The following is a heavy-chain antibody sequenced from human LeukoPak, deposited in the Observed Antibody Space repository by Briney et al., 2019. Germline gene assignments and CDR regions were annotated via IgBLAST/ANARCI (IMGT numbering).Heavy chain of an antibody. CDR1: GYTFTSYY. Sequence: VASVKVSCKASGYTFTSYYMHWVRQAPGQGLEWMGWINPNSGGTNYAQKFRGRVTMTRDTSISTAYMELSRLRSDDTAVYYCARGIPDIVVVPAAEGWFDPWGQGTLVTVSS. V-gene: IGHV1-2*02. CDR2: INPNSGGT. J-gene: IGHJ5*02. D-gene: IGHD2-2*01. CDR3: ARGIPDIVVVPAAEGWFDP.